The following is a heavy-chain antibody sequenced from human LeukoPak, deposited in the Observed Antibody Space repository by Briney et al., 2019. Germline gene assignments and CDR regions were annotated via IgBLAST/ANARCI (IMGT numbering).Heavy chain of an antibody. CDR2: IKQDGSEK. CDR3: ARDVGSGWFDY. CDR1: GFTFSNFG. J-gene: IGHJ4*02. D-gene: IGHD6-19*01. Sequence: GGSLRLSCAATGFTFSNFGMHWVRQAPGKGLEWVANIKQDGSEKYYVGSVKGRFTISRDNAKNSLYLQMNSLRAEDTAVYYCARDVGSGWFDYWGLGTLVTVSS. V-gene: IGHV3-7*01.